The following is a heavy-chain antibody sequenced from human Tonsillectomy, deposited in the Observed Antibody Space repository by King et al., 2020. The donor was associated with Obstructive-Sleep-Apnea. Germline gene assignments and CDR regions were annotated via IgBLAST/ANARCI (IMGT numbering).Heavy chain of an antibody. CDR1: GGSFSGYY. V-gene: IGHV4-34*01. J-gene: IGHJ5*02. D-gene: IGHD2-2*01. CDR2: INHSGST. CDR3: ARAKGYCSSTSCYPREFDP. Sequence: VQLQQWGAGLLKPSETLSLTCAVYGGSFSGYYWSWIRQPPGKGLVWIGEINHSGSTNYNPSLKSRVTISVDTSKNQFSLKLSSVTAADTAVYYCARAKGYCSSTSCYPREFDPWGQGTLVTVSS.